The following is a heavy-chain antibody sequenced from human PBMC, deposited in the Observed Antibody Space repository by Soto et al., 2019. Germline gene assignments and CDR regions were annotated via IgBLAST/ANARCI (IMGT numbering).Heavy chain of an antibody. Sequence: SSETLSLTCTVSGGSIGSYYWSWIRQPPGKGLEWIGYIYYSGSTNYNPSLKSRVTISVDTSKNQFSLKLSSVTAADTAVYYCARDPGRLNAFDIWGQGTMVT. CDR1: GGSIGSYY. J-gene: IGHJ3*02. CDR3: ARDPGRLNAFDI. D-gene: IGHD1-1*01. CDR2: IYYSGST. V-gene: IGHV4-59*01.